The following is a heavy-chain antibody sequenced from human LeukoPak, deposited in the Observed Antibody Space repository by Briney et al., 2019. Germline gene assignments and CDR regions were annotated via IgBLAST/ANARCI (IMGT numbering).Heavy chain of an antibody. J-gene: IGHJ6*02. V-gene: IGHV1-8*01. CDR3: AKDDAGTPYYYDGMDV. CDR2: MNPDSGNT. Sequence: ASVKVSCTASGYTFISFDFNWVRQAPGQGLEWMGWMNPDSGNTDYVQTFQGRVTMTRNTSISTAYMELSSLRSEDTAVYYCAKDDAGTPYYYDGMDVGGQGTTVTVSS. D-gene: IGHD6-13*01. CDR1: GYTFISFD.